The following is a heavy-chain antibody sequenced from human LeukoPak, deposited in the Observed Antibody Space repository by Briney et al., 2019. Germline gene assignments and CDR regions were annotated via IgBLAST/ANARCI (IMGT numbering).Heavy chain of an antibody. CDR3: ARDDDYDDHNSFDM. J-gene: IGHJ3*02. V-gene: IGHV3-23*01. D-gene: IGHD4-17*01. CDR2: ISGSGGST. Sequence: GGSLRLSCAASGFTFSSYAMSWVRQAPGKGLEWVSAISGSGGSTYYADSVTGRFTISRDNSKNTLYLEMNTLRAEDTAMYYCARDDDYDDHNSFDMWGQGTMVTVSS. CDR1: GFTFSSYA.